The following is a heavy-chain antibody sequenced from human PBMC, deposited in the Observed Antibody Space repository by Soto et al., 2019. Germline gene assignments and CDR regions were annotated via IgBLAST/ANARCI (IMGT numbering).Heavy chain of an antibody. J-gene: IGHJ6*02. CDR2: IYHSGST. V-gene: IGHV4-30-2*01. CDR3: ARDQVVVAATSYYYYGMDV. Sequence: SETLSLTCAVSGGSISSGGYSWSWIRQPPGKGLEWIGYIYHSGSTYYNPSLKSRVTISVDRSKNQFSLKLSSVTAADTAVYYCARDQVVVAATSYYYYGMDVWGQGTTVTVSS. CDR1: GGSISSGGYS. D-gene: IGHD2-15*01.